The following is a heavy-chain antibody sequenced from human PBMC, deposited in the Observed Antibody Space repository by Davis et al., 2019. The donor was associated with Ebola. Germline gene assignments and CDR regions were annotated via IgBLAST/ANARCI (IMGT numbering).Heavy chain of an antibody. CDR2: INAGNGNT. Sequence: ASVKVSCKASGYTFTSYAMHWVRQAPGQRLEWMGWINAGNGNTKYSQKFQGRVTITRDTSASTAYMELSSLRSEDTAVYYCARGRTYLTQSRDYYYYYYGMDVWGQGTTVTVSS. V-gene: IGHV1-3*01. D-gene: IGHD3-10*01. J-gene: IGHJ6*02. CDR3: ARGRTYLTQSRDYYYYYYGMDV. CDR1: GYTFTSYA.